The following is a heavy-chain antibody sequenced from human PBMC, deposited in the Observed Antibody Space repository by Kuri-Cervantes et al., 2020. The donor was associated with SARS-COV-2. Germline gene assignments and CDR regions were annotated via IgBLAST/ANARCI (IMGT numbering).Heavy chain of an antibody. CDR2: FIPGSSYT. D-gene: IGHD6-13*01. CDR1: GHTFTNYY. J-gene: IGHJ5*01. CDR3: AIQSSNWYNS. Sequence: ASVKVSCKASGHTFTNYYFYWVRQAPGQGLEWVATFIPGSSYTHYAPRFQGRVTVTRDTSTGTVHMELSSLRSGDTAVYYCAIQSSNWYNSWGQGTLVTVSS. V-gene: IGHV1-46*01.